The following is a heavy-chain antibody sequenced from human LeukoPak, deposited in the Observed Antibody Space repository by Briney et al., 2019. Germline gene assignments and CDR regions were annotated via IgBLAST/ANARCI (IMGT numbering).Heavy chain of an antibody. D-gene: IGHD4-17*01. J-gene: IGHJ4*02. CDR1: GFTFSSYA. CDR3: AKARQGGTTVPYDY. Sequence: PGGSLRLSCAASGFTFSSYAMSWVRQAPGKGLEWVSAISGSGGRIYYADSVKGRFTISRDNSKNTLYLQMNSLRAEDTAVYYCAKARQGGTTVPYDYWGQGTLVTVSS. CDR2: ISGSGGRI. V-gene: IGHV3-23*01.